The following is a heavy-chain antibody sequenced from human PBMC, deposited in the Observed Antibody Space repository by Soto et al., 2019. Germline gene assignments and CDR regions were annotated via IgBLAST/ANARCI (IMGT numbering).Heavy chain of an antibody. D-gene: IGHD3-3*01. CDR1: GGAISTYY. V-gene: IGHV4-4*07. CDR2: IYSSGST. Sequence: SETLSLTCTVSGGAISTYYWTWIRQPAGKGLEWIGRIYSSGSTKYNPSLQSRVTMSLDTSNNQFSLRLTSVTAADTAVYYCARGQRFSDWFDPWGQGNLVTVYS. CDR3: ARGQRFSDWFDP. J-gene: IGHJ5*02.